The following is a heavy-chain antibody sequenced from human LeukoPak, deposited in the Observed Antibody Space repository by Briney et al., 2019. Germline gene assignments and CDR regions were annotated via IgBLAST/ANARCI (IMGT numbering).Heavy chain of an antibody. D-gene: IGHD5-12*01. CDR1: GYTLTELS. CDR2: FDPEDGET. CDR3: ARGFRVAPDY. Sequence: ASVKVSCKVSGYTLTELSMHWVRQAPGKGLEWMGGFDPEDGETIYAQKFQGRVTMTTDTSTSTAYMELRSLRSDDTAVYYCARGFRVAPDYWGQGTLVTVSS. V-gene: IGHV1-24*01. J-gene: IGHJ4*02.